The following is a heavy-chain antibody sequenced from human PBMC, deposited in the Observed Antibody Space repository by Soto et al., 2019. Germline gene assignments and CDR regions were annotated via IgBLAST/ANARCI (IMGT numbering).Heavy chain of an antibody. CDR3: ARGAPSDYYDSSGYFDY. CDR2: IIPIFGTA. V-gene: IGHV1-69*13. Sequence: SVKVSCKASGGTFSSYAISWVRQAPGQGLEWMGGIIPIFGTANYAQRFQGRVTITADESTSTAYMELSSLRSEDTAVYYCARGAPSDYYDSSGYFDYWGQGTLVTVSS. CDR1: GGTFSSYA. J-gene: IGHJ4*02. D-gene: IGHD3-22*01.